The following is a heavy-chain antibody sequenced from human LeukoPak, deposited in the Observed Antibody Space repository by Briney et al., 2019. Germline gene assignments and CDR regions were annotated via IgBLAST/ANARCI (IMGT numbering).Heavy chain of an antibody. Sequence: ASVKVSCKVSGYTLTELSMHWVRQAPGKGLEWMGGFDPEDGETIYAQKFQGRVTMTRDTSISTAYMELSRLRSDDTAVYYCARERVGATTHFDYWGQGTLVTVSS. CDR2: FDPEDGET. V-gene: IGHV1-24*01. CDR1: GYTLTELS. CDR3: ARERVGATTHFDY. D-gene: IGHD1-26*01. J-gene: IGHJ4*02.